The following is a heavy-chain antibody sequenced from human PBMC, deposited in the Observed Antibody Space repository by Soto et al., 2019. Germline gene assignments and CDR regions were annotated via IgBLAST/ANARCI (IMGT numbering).Heavy chain of an antibody. D-gene: IGHD3-22*01. V-gene: IGHV1-46*01. J-gene: IGHJ4*02. CDR1: GYTFSRYY. CDR2: INPSGGST. Sequence: QVQLVQSGAEVKKPGASVKVSCEASGYTFSRYYMHWVRQAPGQGLEWMGIINPSGGSTTYAQTFQGRVTMTRDTSTSTVYMELSSLRSEDTAIYYCTRDTTPLIYYYDTSGRNAPGGWDWGQGTLVTLSS. CDR3: TRDTTPLIYYYDTSGRNAPGGWD.